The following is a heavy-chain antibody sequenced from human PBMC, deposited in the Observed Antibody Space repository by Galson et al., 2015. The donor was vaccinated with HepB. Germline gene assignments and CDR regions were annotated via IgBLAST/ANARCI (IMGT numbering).Heavy chain of an antibody. Sequence: SLRLSCAASGFTFSSHGMNWVRQAPGKGLEWVATIWVDGTNKFYADSAKGRFTISRDNSKNTLSLQMNSLRADETAVYYCAREGDPHIYWSALDFWGQGILVTVSS. CDR1: GFTFSSHG. D-gene: IGHD3-3*01. V-gene: IGHV3-33*01. CDR2: IWVDGTNK. CDR3: AREGDPHIYWSALDF. J-gene: IGHJ4*02.